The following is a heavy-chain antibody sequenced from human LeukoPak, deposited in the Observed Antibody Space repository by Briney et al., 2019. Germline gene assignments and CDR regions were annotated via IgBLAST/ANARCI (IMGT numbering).Heavy chain of an antibody. D-gene: IGHD1-26*01. CDR1: GGSFSDYY. CDR3: ARAIVGAQSSYYYYYMDV. CDR2: INHSGST. Sequence: SETLSLTCAVYGGSFSDYYWSWIRQPPGKGLEWIGEINHSGSTNYNPSLKSRVTISVDTSKNQFSLKLSSVTAADTAVYYCARAIVGAQSSYYYYYMDVWGKGTTVTVSS. J-gene: IGHJ6*03. V-gene: IGHV4-34*01.